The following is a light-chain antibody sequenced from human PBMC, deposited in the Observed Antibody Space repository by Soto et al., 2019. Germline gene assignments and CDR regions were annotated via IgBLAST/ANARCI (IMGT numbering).Light chain of an antibody. Sequence: QSALTQPASLSGSPGQSITISCTGTSSDIGGYNFVSWYQQHPGKAPKLVIYDVTNRPPGLSDRFSGSKSGNTASLTISGLQAEDEADYYCSSYTPSSNLVFGGGTKLTVL. CDR1: SSDIGGYNF. J-gene: IGLJ3*02. CDR3: SSYTPSSNLV. CDR2: DVT. V-gene: IGLV2-14*03.